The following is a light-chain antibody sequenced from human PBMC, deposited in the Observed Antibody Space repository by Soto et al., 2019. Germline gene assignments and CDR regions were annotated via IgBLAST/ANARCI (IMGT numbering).Light chain of an antibody. CDR1: QNVDNN. V-gene: IGKV3D-15*01. CDR2: ASS. J-gene: IGKJ4*01. Sequence: VMTQSPGNLSVSPGERVTLFCRASQNVDNNIAWYQVKPAQPPRLLLYASSTRATGIPATFRGSGSETQFRLTITSLQSEDSAVYYCQQYYHWGLSFGGGTKVEI. CDR3: QQYYHWGLS.